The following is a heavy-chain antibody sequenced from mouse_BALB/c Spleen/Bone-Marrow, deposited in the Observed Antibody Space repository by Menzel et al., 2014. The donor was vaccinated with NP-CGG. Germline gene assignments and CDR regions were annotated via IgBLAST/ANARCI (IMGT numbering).Heavy chain of an antibody. Sequence: EVKVVESGGGLVQPGGSLRLSCATSGFTFTDYYMSWVRQPPGKALEWLGFIRNKANGYTTEYSASVKGRFTISRDNSQSILYLQMNILRTEDSATYYCARDGNYGSNWYFDVWGAGTTVTVSS. CDR3: ARDGNYGSNWYFDV. V-gene: IGHV7-3*02. CDR1: GFTFTDYY. CDR2: IRNKANGYTT. D-gene: IGHD1-1*01. J-gene: IGHJ1*01.